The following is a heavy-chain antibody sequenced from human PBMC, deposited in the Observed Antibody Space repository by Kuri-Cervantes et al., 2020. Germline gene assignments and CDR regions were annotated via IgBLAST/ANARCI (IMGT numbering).Heavy chain of an antibody. CDR1: GFTFSDYY. CDR3: ARGSYYYDSSGFTA. Sequence: GGSLRLSCAASGFTFSDYYMSWIRQAPGKGLEWVAVISSDETNKYYADSVKGRFTVSRDNSKNTLYLQMNSLRAEDTAVYYCARGSYYYDSSGFTAWGQGTLVTVSS. D-gene: IGHD3-22*01. J-gene: IGHJ5*02. CDR2: ISSDETNK. V-gene: IGHV3-30*03.